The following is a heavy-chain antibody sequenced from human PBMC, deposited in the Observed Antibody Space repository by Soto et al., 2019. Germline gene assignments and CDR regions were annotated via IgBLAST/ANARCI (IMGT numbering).Heavy chain of an antibody. Sequence: QVQLVQSGAEVKKPGSSVKVSCKASGGTFSSYAISWVRQAPGQGLEWMGGIIPISDTTNYAQKFQGRVTNTADESTSTAYMELSSLRSEDTAVYYCARSQGSSTSLEIYYYYYYGMDVWVQGTTVTVSS. CDR2: IIPISDTT. CDR3: ARSQGSSTSLEIYYYYYYGMDV. CDR1: GGTFSSYA. J-gene: IGHJ6*02. D-gene: IGHD2-2*01. V-gene: IGHV1-69*01.